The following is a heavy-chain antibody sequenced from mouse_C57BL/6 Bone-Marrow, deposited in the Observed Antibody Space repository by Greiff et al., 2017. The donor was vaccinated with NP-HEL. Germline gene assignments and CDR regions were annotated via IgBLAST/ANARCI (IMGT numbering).Heavy chain of an antibody. J-gene: IGHJ2*01. CDR1: GYTFTSYW. V-gene: IGHV1-50*01. D-gene: IGHD1-1*01. CDR3: ARMRAYYGSSYFDY. Sequence: QVQLQQPGAELVKPGASVKLSCKASGYTFTSYWMQWVKQRPGQGLEWIGEIDPSDSYTNYNQKFKGKATLSVDTSSSTAYMQLSSLTSEDSAVYYFARMRAYYGSSYFDYWGQGTTLTVSS. CDR2: IDPSDSYT.